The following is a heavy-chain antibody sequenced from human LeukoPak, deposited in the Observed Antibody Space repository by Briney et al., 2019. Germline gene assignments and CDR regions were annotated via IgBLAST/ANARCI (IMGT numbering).Heavy chain of an antibody. J-gene: IGHJ4*02. CDR1: GGSITSSNW. D-gene: IGHD4-17*01. CDR3: ARGTITTVTDS. Sequence: PSETLSLTCAISGGSITSSNWWTWVRQPPGKGLEWVGEIYLRGNTNYNPSLESRVSISVDESKTQLSLRLESVTAADTAVYYCARGTITTVTDSWGPGTLVTVSS. V-gene: IGHV4-4*02. CDR2: IYLRGNT.